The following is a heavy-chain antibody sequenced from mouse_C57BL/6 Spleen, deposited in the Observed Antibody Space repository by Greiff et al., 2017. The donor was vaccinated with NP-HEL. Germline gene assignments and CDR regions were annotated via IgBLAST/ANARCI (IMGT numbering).Heavy chain of an antibody. CDR2: IYPGDGDT. J-gene: IGHJ2*01. CDR3: AREREIYYYAFDY. Sequence: QVQLQQSGPELVKPGASVKISCKASGYAFSSSWMNWVKQRPGKGLEWIGRIYPGDGDTNYNGKFKGKATLTADKSSSTAYMQLSSLTSEDSAVYFCAREREIYYYAFDYWGQGTTLTVSS. V-gene: IGHV1-82*01. CDR1: GYAFSSSW. D-gene: IGHD1-1*01.